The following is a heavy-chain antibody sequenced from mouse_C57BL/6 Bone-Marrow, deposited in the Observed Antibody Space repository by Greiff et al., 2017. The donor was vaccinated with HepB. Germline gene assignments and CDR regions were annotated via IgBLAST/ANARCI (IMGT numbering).Heavy chain of an antibody. D-gene: IGHD2-1*01. V-gene: IGHV1-19*01. CDR3: PYGNYVGFAY. J-gene: IGHJ3*01. Sequence: VQLKESGPVLVKPGASVKMSCKASGYTFTDYYMNWVKQSHGKSLEWIGVINPYNGGTSYNQKFKGKATLTVDKSSSTAYMELNSLTSEDSAVYYCPYGNYVGFAYWGQGTLVTVSA. CDR2: INPYNGGT. CDR1: GYTFTDYY.